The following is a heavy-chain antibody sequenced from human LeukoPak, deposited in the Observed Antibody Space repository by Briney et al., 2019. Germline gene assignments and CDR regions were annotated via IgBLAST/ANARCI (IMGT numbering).Heavy chain of an antibody. CDR2: IFYSGST. CDR1: RGSISNYY. D-gene: IGHD5-12*01. Sequence: SETLSLTCTVSRGSISNYYWSWIRQPPGEGLEWIGYIFYSGSTDYNPSLKSRVTISVDTSKNQFSLKLSSVTAADTAVYYCARTHVANSFDIWGQGTMVTVSS. CDR3: ARTHVANSFDI. J-gene: IGHJ3*02. V-gene: IGHV4-59*08.